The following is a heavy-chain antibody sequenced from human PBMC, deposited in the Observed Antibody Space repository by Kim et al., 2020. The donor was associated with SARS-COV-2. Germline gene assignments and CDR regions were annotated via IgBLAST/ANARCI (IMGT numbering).Heavy chain of an antibody. V-gene: IGHV4-59*13. J-gene: IGHJ4*02. CDR1: SGSFSYYY. CDR2: IYYSGST. Sequence: SETLSLNCTVSSGSFSYYYWSWVRQPPGKALEWIGYIYYSGSTNYNPSLESRVTISLDTSKNHFSLKLTSVTAADTAVYYCARGPTRNYFDYWRQGSLVT. CDR3: ARGPTRNYFDY.